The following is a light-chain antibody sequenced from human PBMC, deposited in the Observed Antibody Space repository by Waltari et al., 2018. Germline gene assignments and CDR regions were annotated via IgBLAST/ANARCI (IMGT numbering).Light chain of an antibody. Sequence: SYELTLPPSVSVSPGQTLTITCPGYNLGSIYPCWYQQRAGQSPIMVIFQDKKRPTGIPERFSGSNSGNTAALTISGAQSMDEADYYCQTWVNGTVIFGGGTKVTVL. CDR1: NLGSIY. J-gene: IGLJ2*01. CDR2: QDK. V-gene: IGLV3-1*01. CDR3: QTWVNGTVI.